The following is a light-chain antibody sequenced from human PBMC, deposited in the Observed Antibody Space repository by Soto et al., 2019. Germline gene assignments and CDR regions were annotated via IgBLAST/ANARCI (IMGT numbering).Light chain of an antibody. J-gene: IGKJ3*01. CDR2: GAS. CDR1: QSVGSN. CDR3: QQYNNWPPIT. Sequence: EIVMTQSPATLSVSPGERATLSCRASQSVGSNLAWYQLKPGQAPRLLIYGASTRATGIPARFSGSGSGTDFTLTISSLQSEDFAIYFCQQYNNWPPITFGPGTKVDIK. V-gene: IGKV3-15*01.